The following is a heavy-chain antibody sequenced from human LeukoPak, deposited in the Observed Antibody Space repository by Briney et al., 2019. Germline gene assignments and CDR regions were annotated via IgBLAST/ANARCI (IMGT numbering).Heavy chain of an antibody. CDR1: GDSVSTNSDA. V-gene: IGHV6-1*01. Sequence: PSQTLSLTCAISGDSVSTNSDAWNWFRQSPSRGLEWLGRTYYRSKWYSDYAESMKGRITINPDTSKNQFSLQAKSVTPQDTAVYYCGRGTGTFDYWGQGTLVTVSS. D-gene: IGHD1-7*01. CDR2: TYYRSKWYS. CDR3: GRGTGTFDY. J-gene: IGHJ4*02.